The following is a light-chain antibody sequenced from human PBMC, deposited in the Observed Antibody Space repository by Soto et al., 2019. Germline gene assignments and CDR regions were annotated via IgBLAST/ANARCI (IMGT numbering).Light chain of an antibody. Sequence: IVMTQNPATLSVSPGERVTLSCRASESVSYHVAWYQQKPGQTPRLVIYDASSRASGIPARFSGSRSGTEFTLTISGLQSEDFGVYYCQQYDSWLTFGGGTKVDIK. J-gene: IGKJ4*01. V-gene: IGKV3-15*01. CDR1: ESVSYH. CDR2: DAS. CDR3: QQYDSWLT.